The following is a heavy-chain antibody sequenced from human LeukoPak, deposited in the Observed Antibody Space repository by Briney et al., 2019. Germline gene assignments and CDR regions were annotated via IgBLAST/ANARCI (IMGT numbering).Heavy chain of an antibody. CDR2: TYCRSKWYN. V-gene: IGHV6-1*01. Sequence: SQTLSLTCAISGDSVSSNSAAWNWIRKSPSRGLEWLGRTYCRSKWYNDYAVSVKSRITINPDTSKNQFSLQLNSVTPEDTAVYYCARSARYNWNDLGWFDPWGQGTLVTVSS. J-gene: IGHJ5*02. CDR3: ARSARYNWNDLGWFDP. D-gene: IGHD1-20*01. CDR1: GDSVSSNSAA.